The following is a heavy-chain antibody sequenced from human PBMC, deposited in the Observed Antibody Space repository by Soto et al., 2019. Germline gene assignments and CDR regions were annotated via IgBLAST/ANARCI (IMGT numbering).Heavy chain of an antibody. V-gene: IGHV3-23*01. CDR3: AKNGQWLATPPEA. J-gene: IGHJ4*02. CDR2: LTDSCYTA. CDR1: VFSYGTFV. D-gene: IGHD6-19*01. Sequence: GGSLRLSCAASVFSYGTFVMTWFRQAPGGGLAWGASLTDSCYTACYAETVAGRFTVARDNSKDKLNLQMNDLRAEDTATYYCAKNGQWLATPPEAWGQGTLVT.